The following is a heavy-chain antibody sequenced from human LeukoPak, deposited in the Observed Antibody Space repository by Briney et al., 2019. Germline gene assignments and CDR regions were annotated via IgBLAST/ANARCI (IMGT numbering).Heavy chain of an antibody. J-gene: IGHJ4*02. D-gene: IGHD3-10*01. V-gene: IGHV3-30*04. CDR2: LAYDGTNQ. CDR3: ARGGSYSCLDY. CDR1: GFTFNIYA. Sequence: GGSLRLSCVTSGFTFNIYAMHWVRHAPGKGLEWVALLAYDGTNQYYADSVKGRFTISRDNSKNTVDLQMNSLRPEDAAVYYCARGGSYSCLDYWGQGTLVTVSS.